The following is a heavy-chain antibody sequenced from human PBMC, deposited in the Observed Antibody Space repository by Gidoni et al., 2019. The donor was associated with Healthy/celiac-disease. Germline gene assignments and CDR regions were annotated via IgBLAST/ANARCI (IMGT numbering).Heavy chain of an antibody. CDR2: IYYSGST. CDR1: GGSISSYY. D-gene: IGHD3-16*02. J-gene: IGHJ6*02. V-gene: IGHV4-59*08. Sequence: ETLSLTCTVSGGSISSYYWSWIRQPPGKGLEWIGYIYYSGSTNYNPSLKSRVTISVDTSKNQFSLKLSSVTAADTAVYYCARRGFYQTYYYYGMDVWGQGTTVTVSS. CDR3: ARRGFYQTYYYYGMDV.